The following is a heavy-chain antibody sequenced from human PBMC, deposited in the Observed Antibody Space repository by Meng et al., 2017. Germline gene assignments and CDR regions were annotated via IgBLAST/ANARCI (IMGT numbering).Heavy chain of an antibody. J-gene: IGHJ4*02. CDR1: GGSVSSGSYY. Sequence: QLPVSGPGLVRPSETLSLTCTVSGGSVSSGSYYWSCIRQPPGKGLEWIGYIYYSGSTNYTPSLKSRVTISVDTSKNQFSLKLSSVTAADTAVYYCARAIAVAGITIDYWGQGTLVTVSS. CDR3: ARAIAVAGITIDY. D-gene: IGHD6-19*01. V-gene: IGHV4-61*01. CDR2: IYYSGST.